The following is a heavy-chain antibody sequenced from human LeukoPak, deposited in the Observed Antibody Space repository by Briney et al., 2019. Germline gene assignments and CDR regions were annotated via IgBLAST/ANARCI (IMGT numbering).Heavy chain of an antibody. J-gene: IGHJ3*02. V-gene: IGHV1-18*01. CDR2: ISAYNGNT. Sequence: ASVKVSCKASGYTFTGYGISWVRQAPGQGLEWMGWISAYNGNTNYAQKLQGRVTMTTDTSTSTAYMELRSLRSDDTAVYYCARGGPAGYCSSTSCYGGDIWGQGTMVTVSS. D-gene: IGHD2-2*01. CDR3: ARGGPAGYCSSTSCYGGDI. CDR1: GYTFTGYG.